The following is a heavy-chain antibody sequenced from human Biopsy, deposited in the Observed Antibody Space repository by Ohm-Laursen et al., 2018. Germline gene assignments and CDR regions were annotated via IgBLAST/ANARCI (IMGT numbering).Heavy chain of an antibody. CDR2: IYYSVMT. CDR3: ARRLPLRGYAFDV. J-gene: IGHJ3*01. Sequence: SDTLSLTCTVSGDSVTKYYWSWIRQPPGKGLEWIGHIYYSVMTNYNPSLQSRVSISVDTSRNQVSLTLSSVTAADTAVYCCARRLPLRGYAFDVWGQGTLVTVSS. CDR1: GDSVTKYY. V-gene: IGHV4-59*02. D-gene: IGHD3-10*01.